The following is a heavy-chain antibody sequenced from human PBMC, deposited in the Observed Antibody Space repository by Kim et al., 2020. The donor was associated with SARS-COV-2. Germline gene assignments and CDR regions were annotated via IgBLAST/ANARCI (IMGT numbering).Heavy chain of an antibody. CDR3: AKGHFTQYSSSWGHDAFDI. J-gene: IGHJ3*02. D-gene: IGHD6-13*01. Sequence: GRFTISRDNSKNTLYLQMNSLRAEDTAVYYCAKGHFTQYSSSWGHDAFDIWGQGTMVTVSS. V-gene: IGHV3-23*01.